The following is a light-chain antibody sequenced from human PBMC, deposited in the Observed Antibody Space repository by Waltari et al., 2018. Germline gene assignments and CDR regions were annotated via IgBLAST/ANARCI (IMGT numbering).Light chain of an antibody. CDR2: EGD. Sequence: QSALTQPASVSGSPGQSITISFTETSSDVWGYNLVSWYQQHPGKVPKLIIYEGDRRPSGVSNRFSGSRSGNTASLTISGLQAEDEADYYCCSYAGSSTVVFGGGTKLTVL. CDR3: CSYAGSSTVV. CDR1: SSDVWGYNL. V-gene: IGLV2-23*01. J-gene: IGLJ2*01.